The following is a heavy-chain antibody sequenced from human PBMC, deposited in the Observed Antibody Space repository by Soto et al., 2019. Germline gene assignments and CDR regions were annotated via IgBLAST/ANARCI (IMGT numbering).Heavy chain of an antibody. CDR3: ARDPLNIAAAGTCLDY. CDR2: ISYDGSNK. J-gene: IGHJ4*02. CDR1: GFTFSSYA. V-gene: IGHV3-30-3*01. Sequence: QVQLVESGGGVVQPGRSLRLSCAASGFTFSSYAMHWVRQAPGKGLEWVAVISYDGSNKYYADSVKGRFTISRDNSKNTLDLQMNSLRAEDTAVYYCARDPLNIAAAGTCLDYWGQGPLVTVSS. D-gene: IGHD6-13*01.